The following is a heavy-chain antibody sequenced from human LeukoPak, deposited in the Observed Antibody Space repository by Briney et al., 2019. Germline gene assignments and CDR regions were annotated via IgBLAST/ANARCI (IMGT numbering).Heavy chain of an antibody. J-gene: IGHJ3*02. V-gene: IGHV3-30-3*01. CDR3: ARAAAGVGAFDI. CDR1: GFTFSSYA. Sequence: GGSLRLSCAASGFTFSSYAIHWVRQAPGKGLEWVAVISYDGSNKNYADSVKGRFTISRDNSKNTMYLQMNSLRAEDTAVYYCARAAAGVGAFDIWGQGTMVTVSS. CDR2: ISYDGSNK. D-gene: IGHD6-13*01.